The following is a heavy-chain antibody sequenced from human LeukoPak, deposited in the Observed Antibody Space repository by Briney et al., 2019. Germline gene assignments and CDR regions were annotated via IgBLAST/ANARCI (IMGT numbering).Heavy chain of an antibody. CDR3: ARVWRSSSSPYFFDY. J-gene: IGHJ4*02. CDR1: GGSISSGTYY. Sequence: SETLSLTCTVSGGSISSGTYYWGWIRQPPGKGLEWIGSIYYSGGTYYNPSLKSRVTMSVDTSKNQFSLKLSSVTATDTAVYYCARVWRSSSSPYFFDYWGQGTLVTVSS. V-gene: IGHV4-39*01. D-gene: IGHD6-13*01. CDR2: IYYSGGT.